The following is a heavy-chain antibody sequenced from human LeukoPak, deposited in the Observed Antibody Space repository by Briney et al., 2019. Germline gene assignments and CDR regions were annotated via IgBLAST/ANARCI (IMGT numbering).Heavy chain of an antibody. CDR2: ISSSSSTI. CDR3: ARGQGGGYCSSSSCYRLFDY. D-gene: IGHD2-2*01. Sequence: GGSLRPSCAASGFTFCSFSMNWVRPAPGEGLEWVSSISSSSSTIYYADSVKCRFTISRDNAKNSLYLQMNSLRAEDTAVYYCARGQGGGYCSSSSCYRLFDYWGQGTLVTVSS. J-gene: IGHJ4*02. V-gene: IGHV3-48*01. CDR1: GFTFCSFS.